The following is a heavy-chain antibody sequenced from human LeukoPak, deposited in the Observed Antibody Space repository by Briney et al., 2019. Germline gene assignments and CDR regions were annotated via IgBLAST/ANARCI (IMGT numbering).Heavy chain of an antibody. J-gene: IGHJ3*02. CDR1: GGSISSSSYY. V-gene: IGHV4-39*01. CDR2: IYYSGST. D-gene: IGHD3-9*01. Sequence: SETLSLTCTVSGGSISSSSYYWGWIRQPPGKGLEWIGSIYYSGSTYYNPSLKSRVTISVDTSKNQFSLKLSSVTAADTAVYYCVRTGWLGRGAFDIWGQGTMVTVSS. CDR3: VRTGWLGRGAFDI.